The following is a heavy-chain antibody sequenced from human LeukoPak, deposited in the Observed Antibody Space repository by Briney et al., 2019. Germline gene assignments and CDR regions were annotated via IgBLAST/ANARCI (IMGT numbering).Heavy chain of an antibody. CDR1: GGSSSSGDYY. D-gene: IGHD5-24*01. J-gene: IGHJ4*02. Sequence: SETLSLTCTVSGGSSSSGDYYWSWIRQPPGKGLEWIGYIYYSGSAYYNPSLKSRVTISVDTSKNQFSLKLSSVTAADTAVYYCATSRDGYNYDYWGQGTLVTVSS. CDR3: ATSRDGYNYDY. V-gene: IGHV4-30-4*01. CDR2: IYYSGSA.